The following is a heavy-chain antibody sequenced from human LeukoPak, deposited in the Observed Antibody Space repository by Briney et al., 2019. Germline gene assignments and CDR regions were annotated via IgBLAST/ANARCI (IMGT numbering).Heavy chain of an antibody. V-gene: IGHV3-72*01. CDR2: SRDKADSYTA. CDR1: GFTFSDSF. J-gene: IGHJ4*02. CDR3: ATSSWYRLAY. D-gene: IGHD6-13*01. Sequence: PGGSLRLSCAASGFTFSDSFMSWVRQAPGKGLEWVGRSRDKADSYTAEYAASVKGRFTISRDESKNLLYLQISSLETEDAAVYYCATSSWYRLAYWGQGSLVTVSS.